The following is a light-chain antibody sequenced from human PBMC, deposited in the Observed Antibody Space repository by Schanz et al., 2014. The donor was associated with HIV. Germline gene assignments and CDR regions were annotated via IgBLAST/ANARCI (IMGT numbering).Light chain of an antibody. CDR3: HQYGSSPRT. CDR2: GAS. J-gene: IGKJ1*01. V-gene: IGKV3-20*01. CDR1: QSVSSNY. Sequence: ETVLTQSPGTLSLSPGERATLSCRASQSVSSNYLAWYQQKPSQAPRLLIYGASNRATGIPARFSGSGSGTDFTLTISRLEPEDFAVYYCHQYGSSPRTFVQGTKVEI.